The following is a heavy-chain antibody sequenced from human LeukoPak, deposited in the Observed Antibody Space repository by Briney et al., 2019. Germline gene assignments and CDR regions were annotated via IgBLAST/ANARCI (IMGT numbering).Heavy chain of an antibody. V-gene: IGHV3-7*01. CDR2: MNQDGSDK. D-gene: IGHD4-17*01. CDR1: GFTLSSYW. CDR3: ARDPTLRSSAYYYYYMDV. Sequence: GGSLRLSCAASGFTLSSYWMSWVRQAPGKGLEWVANMNQDGSDKNYVDSVKGRFTISRDNAKNSLYLQMNSLRAEDTAVYYCARDPTLRSSAYYYYYMDVWGKGTTVTVSS. J-gene: IGHJ6*03.